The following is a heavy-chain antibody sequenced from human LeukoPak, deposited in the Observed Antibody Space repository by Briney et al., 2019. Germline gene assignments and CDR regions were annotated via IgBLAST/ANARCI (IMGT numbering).Heavy chain of an antibody. Sequence: GGSLRLSCAASGFTFSSYSMNWVRQAPGKGLEWVSSISSSSNHIYYADSLKGRFTISRDNAKNSLYLQMNSLTAEDTAVYYCARDLVLWLGDSPLGENHWGQGTLVTVSS. CDR3: ARDLVLWLGDSPLGENH. J-gene: IGHJ5*02. D-gene: IGHD3-10*01. V-gene: IGHV3-21*01. CDR2: ISSSSNHI. CDR1: GFTFSSYS.